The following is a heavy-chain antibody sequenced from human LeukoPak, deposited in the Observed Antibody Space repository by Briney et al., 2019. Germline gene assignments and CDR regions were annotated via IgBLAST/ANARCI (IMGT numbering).Heavy chain of an antibody. CDR2: VYTSGST. Sequence: SETLSLTCTVSGYSISSGYYWGWIRQPAGEGLEWIGRVYTSGSTNYNPSLKSRVTMSVDTSKNQFSLKLSSVTAADTAVYYCARAPSIVGAYSYFDYWGQGTLVTVSS. D-gene: IGHD1-26*01. J-gene: IGHJ4*02. V-gene: IGHV4-4*07. CDR3: ARAPSIVGAYSYFDY. CDR1: GYSISSGYY.